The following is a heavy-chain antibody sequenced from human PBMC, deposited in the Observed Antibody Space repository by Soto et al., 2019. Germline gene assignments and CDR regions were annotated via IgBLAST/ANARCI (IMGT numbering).Heavy chain of an antibody. J-gene: IGHJ6*02. Sequence: PVESLKISCKVSGYSFTSYWISWVRQMPGKGLEWMGRIDPSDSYTNYSPSFQGHVTISADKSISTAYLQWSSLKASDTAMYYCARVAGLDTAMDYYYYGMDVWGQGTTVTVSS. CDR2: IDPSDSYT. CDR3: ARVAGLDTAMDYYYYGMDV. CDR1: GYSFTSYW. V-gene: IGHV5-10-1*01. D-gene: IGHD5-18*01.